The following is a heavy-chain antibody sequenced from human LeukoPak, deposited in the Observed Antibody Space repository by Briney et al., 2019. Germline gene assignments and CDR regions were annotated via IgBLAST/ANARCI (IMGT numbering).Heavy chain of an antibody. D-gene: IGHD3-22*01. V-gene: IGHV1-69*13. J-gene: IGHJ4*02. CDR3: ARESCYYDSSGYCPPYFDY. CDR2: IIPIFGTA. CDR1: GGTFSSYA. Sequence: SVKVSCRASGGTFSSYAISWVRQAPGQGLEWMGGIIPIFGTANYAQKFQGRVTITADESTSTAYMELSSPRSEDTAVYYCARESCYYDSSGYCPPYFDYWSQGTLVTVSS.